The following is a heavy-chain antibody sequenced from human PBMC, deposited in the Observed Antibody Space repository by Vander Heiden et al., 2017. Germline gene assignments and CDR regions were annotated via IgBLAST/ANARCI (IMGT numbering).Heavy chain of an antibody. Sequence: EVQLLESGGGLVQPGGSLRLSCAASGFTFSSYAMSWVPQAPGKGLGWVSAISGSGGSTYYADSGKGRFTISRDNSKNTLYLQMNSLRAEDTAVYYCAKGKATYSSGWYQGDYWGQGTLVTVSS. V-gene: IGHV3-23*01. CDR1: GFTFSSYA. CDR3: AKGKATYSSGWYQGDY. J-gene: IGHJ4*02. D-gene: IGHD6-19*01. CDR2: ISGSGGST.